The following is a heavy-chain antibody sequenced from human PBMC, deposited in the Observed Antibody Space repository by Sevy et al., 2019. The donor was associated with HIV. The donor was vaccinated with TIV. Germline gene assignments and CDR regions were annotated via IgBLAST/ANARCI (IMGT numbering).Heavy chain of an antibody. CDR3: ARDSGDYPYYFDH. V-gene: IGHV4-30-2*01. CDR2: IYHTRNT. J-gene: IGHJ4*02. Sequence: SETLSLTCAVSGYSISSGIYSWNWIRQPPGKGLEWIGYIYHTRNTYYNPSLRSRVTISVETSKNHFSLKLTSVTAADTAVYYCARDSGDYPYYFDHWGQGTLVTVSS. CDR1: GYSISSGIYS. D-gene: IGHD2-21*02.